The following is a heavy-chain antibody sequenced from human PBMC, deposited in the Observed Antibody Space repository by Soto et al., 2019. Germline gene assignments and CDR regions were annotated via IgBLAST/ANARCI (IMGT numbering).Heavy chain of an antibody. Sequence: GGSLRLSCAASGLTFTRYSMNWVRQAPGKGLEWVSSISSTTNYIYYGDSMKGRFTISRDNAKNSLYLEMNSLRAEDTAVYYCARESEDLTSNFDYWGQGSLVTVSS. CDR3: ARESEDLTSNFDY. CDR2: ISSTTNYI. J-gene: IGHJ4*02. CDR1: GLTFTRYS. V-gene: IGHV3-21*06.